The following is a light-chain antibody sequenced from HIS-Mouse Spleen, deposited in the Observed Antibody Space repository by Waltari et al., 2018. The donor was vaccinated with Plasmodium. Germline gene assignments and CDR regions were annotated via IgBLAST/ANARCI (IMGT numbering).Light chain of an antibody. CDR1: QSVSSY. CDR2: DAS. Sequence: EIVLTQSPATLSLSPGERATLSCRASQSVSSYLAWYQQKPGQAPRLLIYDASNSATGIPARFSGSGSGTDFTLTIRSLEPEDFAVYYCQQRSNWPITFGQGTRLESK. CDR3: QQRSNWPIT. V-gene: IGKV3-11*01. J-gene: IGKJ5*01.